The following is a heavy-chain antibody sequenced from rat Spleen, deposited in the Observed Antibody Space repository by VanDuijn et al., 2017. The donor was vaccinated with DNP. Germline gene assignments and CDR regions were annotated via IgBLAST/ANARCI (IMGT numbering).Heavy chain of an antibody. Sequence: EVKLVESGGGLVQPGRSLKLSCAASGFNFKHYWMVCVQQAPGKGLDWIGGINKDSRTIKFTPPLKDKFMISRDNAQKTLYLQMSKLGSEDTATYYCVREDKGVDAWGQGTSVTVSS. CDR2: INKDSRTI. CDR1: GFNFKHYW. D-gene: IGHD2-2*01. V-gene: IGHV4-2*01. CDR3: VREDKGVDA. J-gene: IGHJ4*01.